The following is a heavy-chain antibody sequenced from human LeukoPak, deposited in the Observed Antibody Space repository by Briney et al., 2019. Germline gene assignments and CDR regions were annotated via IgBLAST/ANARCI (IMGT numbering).Heavy chain of an antibody. V-gene: IGHV4-59*08. CDR3: ARHWWGILTGHTPLDY. D-gene: IGHD3-9*01. CDR2: IYYSGST. CDR1: GGSISSYY. Sequence: SETLSLTCTVSGGSISSYYWSWIRQPPGKGLEWIGYIYYSGSTNYNPSLKSRVTISVDTSKNQFSLKLSSVTAADTAVYYCARHWWGILTGHTPLDYWGQGTLVTVSS. J-gene: IGHJ4*02.